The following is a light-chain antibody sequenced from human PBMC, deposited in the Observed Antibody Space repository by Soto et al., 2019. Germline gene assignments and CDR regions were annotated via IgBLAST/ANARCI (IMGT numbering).Light chain of an antibody. CDR1: QSISTY. CDR3: QQSYRSPWT. Sequence: DIQMTQSAPSLSASVVDRGTITCLASQSISTYVNWYQQKLGKAPKLLIHAASSLQSGVPSRFSGSGSGTDFTLTINSLQPEDFATYFCQQSYRSPWTFGQGTKVDI. J-gene: IGKJ1*01. CDR2: AAS. V-gene: IGKV1-39*01.